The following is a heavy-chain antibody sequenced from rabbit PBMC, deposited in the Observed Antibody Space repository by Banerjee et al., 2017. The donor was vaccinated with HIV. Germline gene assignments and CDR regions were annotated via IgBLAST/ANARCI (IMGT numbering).Heavy chain of an antibody. D-gene: IGHD1-1*01. CDR1: GFSFSLDYD. J-gene: IGHJ4*01. V-gene: IGHV1S40*01. CDR3: ARDLPSVVGWNFGL. CDR2: INVYTGKP. Sequence: QSLEESGGGLVQPEGSLALTCKASGFSFSLDYDMCWVRQAPGKGLQWIACINVYTGKPVYATWAKGRCTMSRASSATVTLQMTSLTTADTATYFCARDLPSVVGWNFGLWGQGTLVTVS.